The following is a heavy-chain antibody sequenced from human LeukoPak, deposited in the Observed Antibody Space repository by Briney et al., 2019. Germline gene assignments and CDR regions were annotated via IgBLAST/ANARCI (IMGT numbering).Heavy chain of an antibody. CDR2: IYHSGST. J-gene: IGHJ6*03. CDR3: ARGDCSSTICYSPMDV. D-gene: IGHD2-2*01. CDR1: GYSISSGYY. V-gene: IGHV4-38-2*02. Sequence: SETLSLTCTVSGYSISSGYYWGWIRQPPGKGLEWIGSIYHSGSTYYNPSLKSRVTISLDMSKNQFSLKLGSVTAADTAVYYCARGDCSSTICYSPMDVWGKGTTVTVSS.